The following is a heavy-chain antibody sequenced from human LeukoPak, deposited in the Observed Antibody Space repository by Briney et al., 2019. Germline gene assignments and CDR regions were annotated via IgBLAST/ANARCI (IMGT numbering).Heavy chain of an antibody. CDR2: ISYDGSDK. V-gene: IGHV3-30*18. J-gene: IGHJ4*02. CDR3: AKRPGTPGPFDY. CDR1: GFTFSSYG. Sequence: GRSLRLSCAASGFTFSSYGMHWVRQAPGKGLEWVAVISYDGSDKYYADCVKGRFTISRDNSKNTLYLQMNSLRAEDTAVYYCAKRPGTPGPFDYWGQGTLVTVSS. D-gene: IGHD1/OR15-1a*01.